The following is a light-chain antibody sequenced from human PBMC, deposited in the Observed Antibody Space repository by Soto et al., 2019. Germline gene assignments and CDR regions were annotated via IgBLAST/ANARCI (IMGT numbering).Light chain of an antibody. CDR2: AAS. Sequence: DIQMTQSPSSLSASVGDRVTITCRASQSISSYLNWYQQKPEKAPKLLISAASSLQSGVPSRFSGSGSGTDFTLTISSLQPEDFATYYCQQSYSTPQTFGQGTKVEIK. J-gene: IGKJ1*01. CDR3: QQSYSTPQT. V-gene: IGKV1-39*01. CDR1: QSISSY.